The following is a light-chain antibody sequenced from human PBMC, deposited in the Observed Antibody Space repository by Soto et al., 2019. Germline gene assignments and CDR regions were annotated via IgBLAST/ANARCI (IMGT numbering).Light chain of an antibody. CDR2: DVS. CDR3: SSYTSSSTYV. Sequence: QSALTQPASVSGSPGQSITLSCTGTSSDVGGYNYVSWYQQHPGKAPKLMIYDVSNRPSGVSNRFSGSKSGNTASLTISGLQAEDYADYYCSSYTSSSTYVFGTGTKVTVL. V-gene: IGLV2-14*01. J-gene: IGLJ1*01. CDR1: SSDVGGYNY.